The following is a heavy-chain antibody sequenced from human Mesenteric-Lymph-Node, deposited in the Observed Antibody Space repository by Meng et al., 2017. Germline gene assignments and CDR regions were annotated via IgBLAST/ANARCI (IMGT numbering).Heavy chain of an antibody. V-gene: IGHV5-51*01. J-gene: IGHJ4*02. Sequence: GASLKISCKGSGYTFMNYWIGWVRQMPGKGLEWMGLIYPGDSDTRYSPSFEGQVTFSADTSISSVYLHLSRLKASDTATYYCARHMGVDYGDYPVVFDYWGQGALVTSPQ. CDR1: GYTFMNYW. CDR3: ARHMGVDYGDYPVVFDY. D-gene: IGHD4-17*01. CDR2: IYPGDSDT.